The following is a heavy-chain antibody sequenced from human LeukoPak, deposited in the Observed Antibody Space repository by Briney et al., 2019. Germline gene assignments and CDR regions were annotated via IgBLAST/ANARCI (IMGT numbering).Heavy chain of an antibody. CDR1: GFSLSTSGVG. J-gene: IGHJ3*02. Sequence: SGPALVKPTHTLTVTCTFSGFSLSTSGVGVGWIRQPPGKALEWLALIYWDDDKRYSPSLKSRLTITKDTSKNQVVLTMTNMDPVDTATYYCAHRPYYYDSSGYTGAAFDIWGQGTMVTVSS. D-gene: IGHD3-22*01. CDR3: AHRPYYYDSSGYTGAAFDI. CDR2: IYWDDDK. V-gene: IGHV2-5*02.